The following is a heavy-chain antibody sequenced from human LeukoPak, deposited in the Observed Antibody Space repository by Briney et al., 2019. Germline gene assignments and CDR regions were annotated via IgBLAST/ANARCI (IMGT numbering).Heavy chain of an antibody. V-gene: IGHV1-24*01. Sequence: ASVKVPCKVSGYTLTELSMHWVRQAPGKGLEWMGGFDPEDGETIYAQKFQGRVTMTEDTSTDTAYMELSSLRSEDTAVYYCATERGSSGYPDYWGQGTLVTVSS. J-gene: IGHJ4*02. CDR3: ATERGSSGYPDY. CDR2: FDPEDGET. D-gene: IGHD3-22*01. CDR1: GYTLTELS.